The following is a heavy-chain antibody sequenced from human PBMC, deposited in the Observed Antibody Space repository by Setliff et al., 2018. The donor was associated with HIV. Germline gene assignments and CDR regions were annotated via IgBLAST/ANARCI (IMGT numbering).Heavy chain of an antibody. J-gene: IGHJ5*01. D-gene: IGHD3-10*01. CDR2: IYYSGST. CDR1: GGSISSGDYY. CDR3: ARARDYHASGPLWEYWFDP. V-gene: IGHV4-30-4*08. Sequence: PSETLSLTCTVSGGSISSGDYYWSWFRPPQGEGLEWIGYIYYSGSTYYNPSLKSRVTISLDTSQNQFYLNLPSVTAADTAVYYCARARDYHASGPLWEYWFDPWGQGTTVTVSS.